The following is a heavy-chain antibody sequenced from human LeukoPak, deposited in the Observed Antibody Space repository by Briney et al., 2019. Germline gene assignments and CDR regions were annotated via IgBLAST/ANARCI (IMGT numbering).Heavy chain of an antibody. CDR3: AKARYSSSWYSWFDP. Sequence: GGSLRLSCAASGFTFDDYAMHWVRQAPGKGLEWVSAISGSGGSTYYADSVKGRFTISRDNSKNTLYLQMNSLRAEDTAVYYCAKARYSSSWYSWFDPWGQGTLVTVSS. CDR2: ISGSGGST. CDR1: GFTFDDYA. D-gene: IGHD6-13*01. J-gene: IGHJ5*02. V-gene: IGHV3-23*01.